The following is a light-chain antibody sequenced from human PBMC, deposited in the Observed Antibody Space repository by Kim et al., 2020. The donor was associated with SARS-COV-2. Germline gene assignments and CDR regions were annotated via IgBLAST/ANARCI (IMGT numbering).Light chain of an antibody. CDR2: GNS. CDR3: QSYDSSLSGYV. V-gene: IGLV1-40*01. J-gene: IGLJ1*01. Sequence: QRVTISCTGSSSNIGAGYDVHWYQQLPGTAPKLLIYGNSNRPSGVPDRFSGSKSATSASLAITGLQAEDEADYYCQSYDSSLSGYVFGPGTKVTVL. CDR1: SSNIGAGYD.